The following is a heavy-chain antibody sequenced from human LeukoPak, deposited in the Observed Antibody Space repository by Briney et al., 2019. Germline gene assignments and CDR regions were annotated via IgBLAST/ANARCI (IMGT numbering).Heavy chain of an antibody. CDR3: ASRIAAAGTSYYYYGMDV. Sequence: SETLSLTCAVYGGSFSGYYWSWIRQPPGKGLEWIGEINHSGSTNYNPSLKSRVTISVDTSKNQFSLKLSSVTAADTAVYYCASRIAAAGTSYYYYGMDVWGQGTTVTVSS. V-gene: IGHV4-34*01. D-gene: IGHD6-13*01. CDR1: GGSFSGYY. J-gene: IGHJ6*02. CDR2: INHSGST.